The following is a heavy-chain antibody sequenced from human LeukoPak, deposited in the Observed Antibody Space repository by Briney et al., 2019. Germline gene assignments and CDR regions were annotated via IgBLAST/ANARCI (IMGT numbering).Heavy chain of an antibody. CDR3: AREGTTIVVALDY. J-gene: IGHJ4*02. Sequence: GGSLRLSCAASGFTFSSHVMHWVRQAPGKGLEWVAVISSDGSSKYYADSVKGRFTISRDNSKNTLYLQMKSLRAEDIAVYYCAREGTTIVVALDYWGQGTLVTVSS. CDR2: ISSDGSSK. CDR1: GFTFSSHV. D-gene: IGHD3-22*01. V-gene: IGHV3-30-3*01.